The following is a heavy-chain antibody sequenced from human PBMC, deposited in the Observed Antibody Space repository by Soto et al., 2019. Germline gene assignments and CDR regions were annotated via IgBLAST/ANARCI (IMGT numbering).Heavy chain of an antibody. CDR1: GDSISGSY. D-gene: IGHD1-1*01. CDR3: ARHVHSSGNKAFDY. V-gene: IGHV4-59*08. Sequence: PSETLSLTCAVSGDSISGSYWSWIRQPPGKGLEWIGFIHYTGRTSYNPSLKSRITVSLDKSKNQFSLSLSSATAADTAVYYCARHVHSSGNKAFDYWGQGTLVTVSS. CDR2: IHYTGRT. J-gene: IGHJ4*02.